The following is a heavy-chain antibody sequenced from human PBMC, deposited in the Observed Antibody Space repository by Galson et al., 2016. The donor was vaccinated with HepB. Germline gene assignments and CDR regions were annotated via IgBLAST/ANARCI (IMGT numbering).Heavy chain of an antibody. CDR1: GFIFSDYG. CDR2: IWNDGSNK. D-gene: IGHD5-12*01. V-gene: IGHV3-33*01. Sequence: SLRLSCAASGFIFSDYGMHWVRQAPGKGLEWVAVIWNDGSNKYYADSVKGRFTISRDDSKNTLDLQVNILKVEDTAVYYCVRDKEGGYGFDYWGQGILVTVSS. CDR3: VRDKEGGYGFDY. J-gene: IGHJ4*01.